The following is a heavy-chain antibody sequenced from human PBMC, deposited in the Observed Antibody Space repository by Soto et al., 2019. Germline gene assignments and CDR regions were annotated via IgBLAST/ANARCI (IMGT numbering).Heavy chain of an antibody. D-gene: IGHD5-12*01. J-gene: IGHJ6*02. Sequence: ASVKVSCKACGYTFTSYGISWVRQAPGQGLEWMGWISAYNGNTNYAQKLQGRVTMTTDTSTSTAYMELRSLRSDDTAVYYCARDSAYVDIVATPNYYYYYGMDVWGQGTTVTVSS. CDR2: ISAYNGNT. CDR3: ARDSAYVDIVATPNYYYYYGMDV. CDR1: GYTFTSYG. V-gene: IGHV1-18*01.